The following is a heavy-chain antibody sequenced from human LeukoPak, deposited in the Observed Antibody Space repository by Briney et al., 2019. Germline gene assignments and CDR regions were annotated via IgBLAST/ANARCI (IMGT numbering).Heavy chain of an antibody. V-gene: IGHV3-74*01. Sequence: GGSLRLSCAASGFTFSSYWMHWVRQAPGKGLVWVSRVYSDGSSTNYADSVKGRFTISRDNAKNTLYLQMNSLRAEDTAVYYCARGEYRSGGSCYSAAFDIWGQGTMVTVSS. CDR3: ARGEYRSGGSCYSAAFDI. CDR2: VYSDGSST. D-gene: IGHD2-15*01. J-gene: IGHJ3*02. CDR1: GFTFSSYW.